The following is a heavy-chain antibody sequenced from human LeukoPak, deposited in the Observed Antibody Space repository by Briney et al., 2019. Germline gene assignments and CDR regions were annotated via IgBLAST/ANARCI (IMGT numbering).Heavy chain of an antibody. CDR3: VRDDDRPDNGLDY. Sequence: ASVRVSCKASGYTFTSYGISWVRQAPGQGLEWMGWISAYNGYTNYAQNFQGRVTMTTDASTSTAYMELRSLRSDDTAVYYCVRDDDRPDNGLDYWGQGTLVTVSS. CDR1: GYTFTSYG. V-gene: IGHV1-18*01. CDR2: ISAYNGYT. J-gene: IGHJ4*02. D-gene: IGHD3-22*01.